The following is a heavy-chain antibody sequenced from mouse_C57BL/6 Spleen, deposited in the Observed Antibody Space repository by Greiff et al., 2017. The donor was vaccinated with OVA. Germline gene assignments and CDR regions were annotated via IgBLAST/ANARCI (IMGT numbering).Heavy chain of an antibody. CDR3: ARERDVGYFDY. V-gene: IGHV5-16*01. J-gene: IGHJ2*01. CDR2: INYDGSST. Sequence: EVQRVESEGGLVQPGSSMKLSCTASGFTFSDYYMAWVRQVPEKGLEWVANINYDGSSTYYLDSLKSRFIISRDNAKNILYLQMSSLKSEDTATYYCARERDVGYFDYWGQGTTLTVSS. D-gene: IGHD3-3*01. CDR1: GFTFSDYY.